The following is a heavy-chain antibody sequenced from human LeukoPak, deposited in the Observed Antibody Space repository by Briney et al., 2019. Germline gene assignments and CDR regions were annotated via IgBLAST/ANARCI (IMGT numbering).Heavy chain of an antibody. CDR1: GYTFTSYY. CDR3: ARLLPCCNPGDY. CDR2: INPSGGST. D-gene: IGHD3-9*01. Sequence: ASVKVSCKASGYTFTSYYMHWVRQAPGQGLEWMGIINPSGGSTSYAQKFQGRVAMTRDTSTSTVYMELSSLRSEDTAVYYCARLLPCCNPGDYWGQGTLVTVSS. J-gene: IGHJ4*02. V-gene: IGHV1-46*01.